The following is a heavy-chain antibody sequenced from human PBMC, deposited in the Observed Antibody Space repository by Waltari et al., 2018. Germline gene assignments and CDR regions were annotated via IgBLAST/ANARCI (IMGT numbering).Heavy chain of an antibody. CDR2: ISSRSSYI. J-gene: IGHJ3*02. V-gene: IGHV3-21*01. CDR1: GFTFSSYS. D-gene: IGHD3-22*01. Sequence: EVQLVESGGGLVKPGGSLRLSCAAYGFTFSSYSMNWVRQAPGKGLEWVSSISSRSSYIYYADSVKGRFTISRDNAKNSLYLQMNSLRAEDTAVYYCALHYYDSSGYYEGAFDIWGQGTMVTVSS. CDR3: ALHYYDSSGYYEGAFDI.